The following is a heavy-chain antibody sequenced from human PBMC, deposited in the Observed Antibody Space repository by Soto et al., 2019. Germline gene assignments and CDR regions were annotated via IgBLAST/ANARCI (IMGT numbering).Heavy chain of an antibody. CDR2: INAGNGNT. CDR3: AREGVTGDFDY. CDR1: GYTFTSYA. V-gene: IGHV1-3*01. J-gene: IGHJ4*02. Sequence: ASVKVSCKASGYTFTSYAMHWVRQAPGQRLEWMGWINAGNGNTKYPQKFQGRVTITRDTSASTAYMELSSLRSEDTAVYYCAREGVTGDFDYWGQGTLVTVSS. D-gene: IGHD7-27*01.